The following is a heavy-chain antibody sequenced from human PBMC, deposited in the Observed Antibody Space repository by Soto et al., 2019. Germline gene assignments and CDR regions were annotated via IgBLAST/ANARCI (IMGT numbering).Heavy chain of an antibody. V-gene: IGHV3-23*01. Sequence: EVQLLESGGGLVQPGGSLRLSCAASGFTFSSYAMSWVRQAPGKGLEWVSAISGSGGSTYYADSVKGRFTISRDNSKNTLYLQMNSLRAEDTAVYYCAKDFEDVAAAVVYYFDYWGQGTLVTVSS. CDR3: AKDFEDVAAAVVYYFDY. CDR1: GFTFSSYA. D-gene: IGHD6-13*01. J-gene: IGHJ4*02. CDR2: ISGSGGST.